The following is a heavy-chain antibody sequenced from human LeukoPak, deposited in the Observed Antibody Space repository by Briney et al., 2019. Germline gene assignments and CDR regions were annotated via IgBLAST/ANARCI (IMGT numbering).Heavy chain of an antibody. CDR1: GGSIGSSSYY. J-gene: IGHJ4*02. V-gene: IGHV4-39*01. CDR3: ARHRYSSSWLVY. CDR2: IYYSGST. Sequence: SETLSLSCTVSGGSIGSSSYYWGCIRQPPGQGLEWIGSIYYSGSTYYNPSLMSRVTISVDTSKNQFSLKLSSVTAADTAVYYCARHRYSSSWLVYWGQGTPVTVSS. D-gene: IGHD6-13*01.